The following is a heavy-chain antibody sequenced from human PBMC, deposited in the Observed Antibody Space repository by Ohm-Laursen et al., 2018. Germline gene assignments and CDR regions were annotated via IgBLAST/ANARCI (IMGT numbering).Heavy chain of an antibody. CDR2: IYYSGST. CDR3: ARDGPKDDLDYYYGMDV. V-gene: IGHV4-59*01. J-gene: IGHJ6*02. D-gene: IGHD5-24*01. Sequence: TLSLTCTVSGGSISSYYWSWIRQPPGKGLEWIGYIYYSGSTNYNPSLKSRVTISVDTSKNQFSLKLSSVTAADTAVYYCARDGPKDDLDYYYGMDVWGQGTTVTVSS. CDR1: GGSISSYY.